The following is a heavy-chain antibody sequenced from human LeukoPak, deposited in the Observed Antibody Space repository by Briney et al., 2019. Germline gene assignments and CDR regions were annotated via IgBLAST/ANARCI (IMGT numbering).Heavy chain of an antibody. J-gene: IGHJ5*02. D-gene: IGHD4-17*01. CDR1: GFTFSSYA. CDR2: ISGSGGST. Sequence: PGRSLRLSCAASGFTFSSYAMSWVRQAPGKGLEWVSAISGSGGSTYYADSVKGRFTISRDNSKNTLYLQMNSLRAEDTAVYYCAKTDDYGDYPNWFDPWGQGTLVTVSS. CDR3: AKTDDYGDYPNWFDP. V-gene: IGHV3-23*01.